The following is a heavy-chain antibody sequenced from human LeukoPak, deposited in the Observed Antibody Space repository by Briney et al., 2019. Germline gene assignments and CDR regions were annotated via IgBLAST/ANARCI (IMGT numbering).Heavy chain of an antibody. J-gene: IGHJ4*02. V-gene: IGHV1-18*01. CDR3: ARDGPVAGTIISDY. D-gene: IGHD6-19*01. Sequence: APVKVSCKASGYTFTSYGISWVRQAPGQGLEWMGWISAYNGNTNYAQKLQGRVTMTTDTSTSTAYMELRSLRSDDTAVYYCARDGPVAGTIISDYWGQGTLVTVSS. CDR1: GYTFTSYG. CDR2: ISAYNGNT.